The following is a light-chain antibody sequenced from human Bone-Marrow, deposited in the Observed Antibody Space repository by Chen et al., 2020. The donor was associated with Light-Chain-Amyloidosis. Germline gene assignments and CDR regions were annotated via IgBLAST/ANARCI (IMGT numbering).Light chain of an antibody. CDR3: CSYATSATLI. CDR1: SNDVGGYKY. V-gene: IGLV2-14*03. Sequence: QSALTQLASASGSPGQSIPIPCPGTSNDVGGYKYVSWYQQHPGKAPKLIIYDVTNRPSRISNRFSGSKSGNTASLTISGLQPEDEAHYYCCSYATSATLIFGGGTKLTVL. CDR2: DVT. J-gene: IGLJ2*01.